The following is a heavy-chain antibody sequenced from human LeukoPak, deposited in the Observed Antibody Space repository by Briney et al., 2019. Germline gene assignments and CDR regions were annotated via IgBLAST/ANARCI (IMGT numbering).Heavy chain of an antibody. D-gene: IGHD3-3*01. CDR2: IKHDGSEK. CDR1: GFIFTNYF. V-gene: IGHV3-7*01. J-gene: IGHJ4*02. CDR3: ATDRGWRTSGYYLYYFKY. Sequence: GGSLRLSCAASGFIFTNYFMSWVRQAPGKGLEWVASIKHDGSEKYYVDSVRGRFTTSRDNTMNSLYLQMSSLRAEDTAVYYCATDRGWRTSGYYLYYFKYWGQGTLVTYSS.